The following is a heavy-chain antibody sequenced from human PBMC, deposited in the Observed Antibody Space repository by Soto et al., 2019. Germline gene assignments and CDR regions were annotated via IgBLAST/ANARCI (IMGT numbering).Heavy chain of an antibody. V-gene: IGHV1-2*04. Sequence: GASVKASCKASGYTFTGYYMHWVRQAPGQGLEWMGWINPNSGGTNYAQKFQGWVTMTRDTSISTAYMELSRLRSDDTAVYYCARDLGIAAAGLDKYYYYGMDVWGQGTTVTVSS. J-gene: IGHJ6*02. CDR1: GYTFTGYY. D-gene: IGHD6-13*01. CDR2: INPNSGGT. CDR3: ARDLGIAAAGLDKYYYYGMDV.